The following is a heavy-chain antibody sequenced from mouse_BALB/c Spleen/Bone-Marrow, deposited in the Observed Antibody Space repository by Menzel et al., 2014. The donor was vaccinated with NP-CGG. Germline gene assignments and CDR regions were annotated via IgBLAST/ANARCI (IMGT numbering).Heavy chain of an antibody. D-gene: IGHD4-1*01. CDR3: ASWGFAY. J-gene: IGHJ3*01. V-gene: IGHV3-8*02. Sequence: EVKLMESGPSLVKPSQTLSLSCSVTGDSITSGYWNWIRKVPGNKLEYMGYISNSGSTYYNPSLKSRISIIRDTSKNQYYLQLNSVTTEDTATYYCASWGFAYWGQGTLVTVSA. CDR2: ISNSGST. CDR1: GDSITSGY.